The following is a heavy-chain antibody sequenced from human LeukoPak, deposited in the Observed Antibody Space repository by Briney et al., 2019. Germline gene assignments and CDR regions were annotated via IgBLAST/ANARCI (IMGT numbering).Heavy chain of an antibody. CDR3: AREVWGPEY. CDR1: GLTFTKYW. CDR2: IKQDGSDK. V-gene: IGHV3-7*01. J-gene: IGHJ4*02. D-gene: IGHD1-14*01. Sequence: GDSLRLSCAASGLTFTKYWMTWVRQAPGKGRVWEGNIKQDGSDKNYMGSVKGRFTISRDNTKNSVYLQMSSLRAEDTAVYYCAREVWGPEYWGQGTLVTVSS.